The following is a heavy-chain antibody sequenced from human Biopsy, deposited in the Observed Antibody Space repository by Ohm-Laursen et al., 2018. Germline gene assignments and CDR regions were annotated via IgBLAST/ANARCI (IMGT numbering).Heavy chain of an antibody. J-gene: IGHJ6*02. D-gene: IGHD4-11*01. CDR3: ARDSGILNYGNFKYYHYYGMDV. V-gene: IGHV4-59*01. Sequence: SQTLSLTYSVSGGSIDSYYWNWIRQPPGKGLEWIGHIYYSVMTNYNPSLQSRVSISVDTSRNQVSLTLSSATAADTAVYYCARDSGILNYGNFKYYHYYGMDVWGQGTKVTVSS. CDR1: GGSIDSYY. CDR2: IYYSVMT.